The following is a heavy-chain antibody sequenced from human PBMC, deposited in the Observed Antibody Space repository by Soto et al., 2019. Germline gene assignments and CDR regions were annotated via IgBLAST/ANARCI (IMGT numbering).Heavy chain of an antibody. V-gene: IGHV3-7*01. D-gene: IGHD1-26*01. Sequence: GGSLRLSCAASGFTFSTYWMSWVRQAPGKGLEWVANIEEDGSEKYYVDSVEGRFTISRDNAKNSLYLQMTSLRAEDTAVYYCAKDVVVGATTGLGDYYYYYGMDVWGQGTTVTVSS. CDR2: IEEDGSEK. CDR1: GFTFSTYW. J-gene: IGHJ6*02. CDR3: AKDVVVGATTGLGDYYYYYGMDV.